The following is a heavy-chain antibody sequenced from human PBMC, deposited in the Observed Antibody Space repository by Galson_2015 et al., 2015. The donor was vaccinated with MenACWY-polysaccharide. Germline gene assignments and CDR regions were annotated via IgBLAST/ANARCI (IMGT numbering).Heavy chain of an antibody. V-gene: IGHV4-39*01. CDR1: GGSISSSNYY. CDR2: IYYSGNS. CDR3: ARLSSGWYVSPFDY. J-gene: IGHJ4*02. Sequence: ETLSLTCTVSGGSISSSNYYWGWIRQPPGKGLECIGSIYYSGNSYYNPSLKSRVTISVDTSKNQFSLKLSSVTAADTAVYYCARLSSGWYVSPFDYWGQGTLVTVSS. D-gene: IGHD6-19*01.